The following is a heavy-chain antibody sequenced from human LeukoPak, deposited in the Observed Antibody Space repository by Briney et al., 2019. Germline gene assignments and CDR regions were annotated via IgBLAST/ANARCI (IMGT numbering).Heavy chain of an antibody. CDR3: ARGYSSSSPGDY. Sequence: GGSLRLFCAASGFTFSSYSMNWVRQAPGKGVEWVSSISSSSSYIYYADSVKGRFTISRDNAKNSLYLQMNSLRAEDTAVYYCARGYSSSSPGDYWGQGTLVTVS. D-gene: IGHD6-6*01. J-gene: IGHJ4*02. V-gene: IGHV3-21*01. CDR1: GFTFSSYS. CDR2: ISSSSSYI.